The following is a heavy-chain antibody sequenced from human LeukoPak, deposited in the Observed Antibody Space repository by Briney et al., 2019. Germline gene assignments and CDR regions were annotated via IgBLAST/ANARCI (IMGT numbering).Heavy chain of an antibody. D-gene: IGHD1-26*01. CDR2: IIPVFGTA. J-gene: IGHJ4*02. V-gene: IGHV1-69*13. CDR3: ARGKRELLQLYHFDF. CDR1: GGIFKNFG. Sequence: GASVKVSCKASGGIFKNFGISWLRQARGQGPEWKGGIIPVFGTADYSKKFQGRLTITSDESTSTAYMELSSLTAEDTAVYYCARGKRELLQLYHFDFWGQGTLVTVSS.